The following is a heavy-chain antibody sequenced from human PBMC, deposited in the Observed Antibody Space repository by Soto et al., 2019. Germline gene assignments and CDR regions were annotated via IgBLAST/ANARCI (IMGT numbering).Heavy chain of an antibody. Sequence: GALRLSCEASVFIFTKNAMSWVRQAPGKGLEWLSGISGTAGRTYYADSVKGRFTISRDTSKNTVYLQMNSLRAEDTAIYYCAGRTVTSSWTLDIWGQGTMVTVSS. V-gene: IGHV3-23*01. J-gene: IGHJ3*02. D-gene: IGHD4-17*01. CDR1: VFIFTKNA. CDR3: AGRTVTSSWTLDI. CDR2: ISGTAGRT.